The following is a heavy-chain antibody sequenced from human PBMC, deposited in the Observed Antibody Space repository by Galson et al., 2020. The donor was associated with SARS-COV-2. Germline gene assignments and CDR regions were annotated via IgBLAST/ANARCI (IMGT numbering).Heavy chain of an antibody. CDR2: IYYRGST. CDR3: ARVGLQYFDY. CDR1: GGSINSYY. Sequence: SETLSLTCTVSGGSINSYYWSWIRQPPGKGLEWIGYIYYRGSTNYNPSLKSRVSISVDTSKNQFSLKRTSVTAADTAVYYCARVGLQYFDYWGQGTLVTVSS. D-gene: IGHD4-4*01. V-gene: IGHV4-59*01. J-gene: IGHJ4*02.